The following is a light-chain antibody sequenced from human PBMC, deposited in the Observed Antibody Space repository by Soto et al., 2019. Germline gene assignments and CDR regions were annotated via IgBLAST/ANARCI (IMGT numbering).Light chain of an antibody. Sequence: QPVLTQSPSASASLGASVKLTCTLSSGHSSYAIAWHQQHPEKGPRYLMKLNSAGSHSKGDGIPDRFSGSSSGAARYLTISSLQSEDAADYYCQTWGTGIQVFGGGTKLTVL. CDR3: QTWGTGIQV. CDR2: LNSAGSH. CDR1: SGHSSYA. V-gene: IGLV4-69*01. J-gene: IGLJ2*01.